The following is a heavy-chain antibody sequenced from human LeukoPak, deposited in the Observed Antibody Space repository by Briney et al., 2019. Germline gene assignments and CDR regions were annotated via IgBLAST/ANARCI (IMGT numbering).Heavy chain of an antibody. CDR1: GGSISSGSYY. D-gene: IGHD6-19*01. CDR3: ARGRAVAGTDYYYYGMDV. CDR2: IYTSGCT. V-gene: IGHV4-61*02. J-gene: IGHJ6*02. Sequence: SQTLSLTCTVSGGSISSGSYYWSWLRQPAGKGLEWIGRIYTSGCTNYNPSLKSRVTISVDTSKNQFSLKLSSVTAADAAVYYCARGRAVAGTDYYYYGMDVWGQGTTVTVSS.